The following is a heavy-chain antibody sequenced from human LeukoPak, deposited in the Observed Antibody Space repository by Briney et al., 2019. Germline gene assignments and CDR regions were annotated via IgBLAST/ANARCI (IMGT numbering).Heavy chain of an antibody. V-gene: IGHV1-69*04. CDR3: ARVQAVGVPVAIDAYYSYGMDV. D-gene: IGHD2-15*01. CDR2: FIPMVGVE. J-gene: IGHJ6*02. Sequence: SVKVSCKASGGTFSRNAISRVRQAPGQGLEWMGRFIPMVGVETYAQSFQGRVTITADRSTSTAYMELSSLRSEDTAVYYCARVQAVGVPVAIDAYYSYGMDVWGQGTAVTVSS. CDR1: GGTFSRNA.